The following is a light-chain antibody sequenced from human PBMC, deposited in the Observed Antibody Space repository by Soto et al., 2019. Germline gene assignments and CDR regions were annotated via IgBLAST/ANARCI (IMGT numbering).Light chain of an antibody. CDR3: QQYDNRPYT. CDR1: HDISNY. CDR2: DAS. V-gene: IGKV1-33*01. J-gene: IGKJ2*01. Sequence: DFPMTQSPSSLSASVGDRVTSTCQSSHDISNYLNWDQQKPGKAPKLLIYDASNLETGVPSRFSGSGSGTDFTFTISSLQPEDIATYYCQQYDNRPYTFGQGTKLEIK.